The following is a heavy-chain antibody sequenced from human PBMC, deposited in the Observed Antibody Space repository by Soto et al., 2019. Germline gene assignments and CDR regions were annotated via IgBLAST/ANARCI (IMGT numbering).Heavy chain of an antibody. CDR2: IWYDGSNK. D-gene: IGHD6-19*01. CDR1: GFTFSSYG. V-gene: IGHV3-33*01. CDR3: ARDLEAVVGTGVGFDY. Sequence: GGSLRLSCAASGFTFSSYGMHWVRQAPGKGLEWVAVIWYDGSNKYYADSVKGRFTISRDNSKNTLYLQMNSLRAEDTAVYYCARDLEAVVGTGVGFDYWGQGTLVTVSS. J-gene: IGHJ4*02.